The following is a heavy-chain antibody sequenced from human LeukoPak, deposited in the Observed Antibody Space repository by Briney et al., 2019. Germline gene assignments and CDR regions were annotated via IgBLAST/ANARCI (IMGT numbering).Heavy chain of an antibody. Sequence: PWESLSLTCTVSGSSISSYYWSWIRQPPGKGLEWIGRIYTSGSTNYNPSLKSRVTMSVDTSKKQYSLKLSSVTAADTAVYYCARVGKSYYYYMDVWGKGTTLTVSS. V-gene: IGHV4-4*07. J-gene: IGHJ6*03. CDR3: ARVGKSYYYYMDV. D-gene: IGHD1-1*01. CDR2: IYTSGST. CDR1: GSSISSYY.